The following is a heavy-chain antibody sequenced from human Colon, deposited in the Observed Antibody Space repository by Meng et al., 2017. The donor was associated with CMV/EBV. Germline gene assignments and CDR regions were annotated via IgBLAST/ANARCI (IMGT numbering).Heavy chain of an antibody. J-gene: IGHJ1*01. D-gene: IGHD1-26*01. CDR2: VAHSANM. CDR1: GAYISSCSY. Sequence: QLQLQESGTGLVKLSEHLSLTCTLSGAYISSCSYWNWIRQPPGKGLEWIASVAHSANMYYNTSLQSRVTMSFDTSKNQFSLRLYSVTAADTAVYYCARGQDSAKVHHWGQGSLVTVSS. CDR3: ARGQDSAKVHH. V-gene: IGHV4-39*07.